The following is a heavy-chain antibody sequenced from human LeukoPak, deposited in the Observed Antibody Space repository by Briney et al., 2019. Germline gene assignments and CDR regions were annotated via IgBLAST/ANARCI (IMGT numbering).Heavy chain of an antibody. V-gene: IGHV3-23*01. Sequence: GGSLRLSCAASGFTFSSYAMSWVRQAPGKGLEWVSAISGSGGSTYYADSVKGRFTISRDNSKNTLYLQMNSLRAEDTAVYYCAKGGAAAAGTFGWFDPWGQGTLVTVSS. CDR1: GFTFSSYA. CDR2: ISGSGGST. J-gene: IGHJ5*02. D-gene: IGHD6-13*01. CDR3: AKGGAAAAGTFGWFDP.